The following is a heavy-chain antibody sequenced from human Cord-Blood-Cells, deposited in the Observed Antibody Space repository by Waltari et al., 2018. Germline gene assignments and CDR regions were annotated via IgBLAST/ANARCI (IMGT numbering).Heavy chain of an antibody. CDR1: GGSISSSSYY. CDR2: IYYSEST. D-gene: IGHD6-6*01. Sequence: QLQLQESGPGLVKPSETLSLTCTVSGGSISSSSYYWGWIRQPPGKGLEWIGSIYYSESTYYNPSLKRRVTISVDTSKNQFALKLSSVTDAETAVYYCARQYRSSSRYFDYWGQGTLVTVSS. J-gene: IGHJ4*02. CDR3: ARQYRSSSRYFDY. V-gene: IGHV4-39*01.